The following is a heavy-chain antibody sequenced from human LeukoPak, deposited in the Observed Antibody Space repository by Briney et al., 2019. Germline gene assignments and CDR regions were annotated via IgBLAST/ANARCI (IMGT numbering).Heavy chain of an antibody. CDR3: AREMVVTAIPTDAFDM. CDR1: QFTFNSYG. J-gene: IGHJ3*02. Sequence: PGGSVRLSCAASQFTFNSYGMHWVRQAPGEGLVWVSRINIDGTGTTYADSVKGRFTISRDNAKSTLYLQMNSLRAEDTAVYYCAREMVVTAIPTDAFDMWGQGTMVTVSS. CDR2: INIDGTGT. V-gene: IGHV3-74*01. D-gene: IGHD2-21*02.